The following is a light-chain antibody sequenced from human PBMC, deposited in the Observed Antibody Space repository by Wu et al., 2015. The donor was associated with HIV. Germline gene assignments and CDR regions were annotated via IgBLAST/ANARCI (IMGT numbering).Light chain of an antibody. V-gene: IGKV3-11*01. CDR3: QQYGSL. Sequence: DIVLTQSPATLSLSPGERATLSCRASQSISSFLAWYQQKPGQAPRLLIYGASNRATGIPARFSGGGSGTEFTLTIKRLEPEDFAVYYCQQYGSLFGGGTKVEIK. CDR1: QSISSF. J-gene: IGKJ4*01. CDR2: GAS.